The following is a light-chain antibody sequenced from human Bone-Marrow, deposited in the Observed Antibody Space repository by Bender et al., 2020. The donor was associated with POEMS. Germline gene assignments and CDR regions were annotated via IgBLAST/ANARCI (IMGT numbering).Light chain of an antibody. CDR1: SGDVGNYNF. CDR2: EVA. J-gene: IGLJ3*02. Sequence: QSALTQPASVSGSPGQSVTISCTGTSGDVGNYNFVSWYQQLPGKAPRLIIYEVAKRPSGVSHRFAGSKSGNTASLTISGLQAEDESDYYCCSYSGGATWVFDGGTKLTVL. V-gene: IGLV2-23*02. CDR3: CSYSGGATWV.